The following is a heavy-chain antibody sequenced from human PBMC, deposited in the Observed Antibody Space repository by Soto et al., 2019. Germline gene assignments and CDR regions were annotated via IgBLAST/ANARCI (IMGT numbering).Heavy chain of an antibody. Sequence: GGSLRLSCAASGFTVSSKYMSWVRQAPGKGLEWVSLIQSGGPTYYADSVKGRFTISRDTSENTVHLQMDSLRAEDTAVYYCARDDGASPYDYWGQGTLVTVSS. V-gene: IGHV3-66*01. CDR2: IQSGGPT. CDR3: ARDDGASPYDY. CDR1: GFTVSSKY. D-gene: IGHD3-16*01. J-gene: IGHJ4*02.